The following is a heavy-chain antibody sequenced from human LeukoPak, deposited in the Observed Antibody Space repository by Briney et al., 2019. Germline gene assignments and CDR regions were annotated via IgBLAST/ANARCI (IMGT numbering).Heavy chain of an antibody. V-gene: IGHV3-74*01. CDR2: ISGDGRTT. CDR3: GRGGYTSSWYWVD. D-gene: IGHD6-13*01. J-gene: IGHJ4*02. CDR1: GVTLSNYW. Sequence: GGSLRLSCVGSGVTLSNYWMYWVRQGPEKGLVWVSRISGDGRTTDYADSGKGRFTTFRDNAKNSLFLQMNNLRVDDMAVYYCGRGGYTSSWYWVDWGQGTQVTVSS.